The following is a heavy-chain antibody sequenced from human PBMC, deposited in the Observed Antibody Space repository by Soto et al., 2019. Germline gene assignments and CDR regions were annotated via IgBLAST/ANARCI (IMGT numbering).Heavy chain of an antibody. J-gene: IGHJ4*02. CDR2: IKSKTDGGTT. D-gene: IGHD6-13*01. Sequence: EVQLVESGGGLVKPGGSLRLSCAASGFTFSNAWMNWVRQAQGNGLEWVGRIKSKTDGGTTDYAAPVKGRFTISRDDSKNTLYLQMNSLKTEDTAVYYWTTDTPPVGIPVDYWGQGTLVTVSS. CDR1: GFTFSNAW. V-gene: IGHV3-15*07. CDR3: TTDTPPVGIPVDY.